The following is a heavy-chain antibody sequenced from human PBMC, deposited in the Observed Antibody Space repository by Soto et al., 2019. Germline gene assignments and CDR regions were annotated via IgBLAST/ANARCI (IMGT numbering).Heavy chain of an antibody. Sequence: QEQLVESGGGVVQPGRSLRLSCAASGFTFSIHGMHWVRQAPGKGLEWVAVISYDGSNKYYADSVKGRFTISRDNSKNTLYLQMNSLRGEDTAVYYCARDKSRDGFDYWGQGTLVTVSS. J-gene: IGHJ4*02. CDR2: ISYDGSNK. V-gene: IGHV3-33*01. CDR1: GFTFSIHG. D-gene: IGHD2-8*01. CDR3: ARDKSRDGFDY.